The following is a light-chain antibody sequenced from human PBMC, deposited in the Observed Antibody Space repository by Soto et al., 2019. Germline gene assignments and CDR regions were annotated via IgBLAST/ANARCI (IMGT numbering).Light chain of an antibody. Sequence: EIVLMQSPSTLSLSPGERATLSCRASQSVSSTFLSWYQQKPGQAPRLLIFDASNRATGIPDRFSGSGSGTDFTLTISRLEPEDFAIYFCQQRRDWPPLTFGGGTRVEIK. J-gene: IGKJ4*01. V-gene: IGKV3D-20*02. CDR1: QSVSSTF. CDR3: QQRRDWPPLT. CDR2: DAS.